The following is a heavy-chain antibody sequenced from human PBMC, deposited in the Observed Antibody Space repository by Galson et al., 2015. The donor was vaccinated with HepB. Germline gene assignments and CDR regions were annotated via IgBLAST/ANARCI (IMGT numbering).Heavy chain of an antibody. D-gene: IGHD2-15*01. J-gene: IGHJ4*02. Sequence: SLRLSCAASGFTFSSYAIMWVRQAPGKGLEWDSSITSSGGNSYYTDSVKGRFTVSRDNSKNTLLLQLNSLRAEDTAMYFCAKDGIMVANNPYHFHYWGQGTLVTVSS. V-gene: IGHV3-23*01. CDR1: GFTFSSYA. CDR3: AKDGIMVANNPYHFHY. CDR2: ITSSGGNS.